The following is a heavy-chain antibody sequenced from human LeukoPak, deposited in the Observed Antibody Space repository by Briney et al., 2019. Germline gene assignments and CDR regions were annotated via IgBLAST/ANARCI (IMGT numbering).Heavy chain of an antibody. J-gene: IGHJ6*02. CDR2: ISSSGSTI. V-gene: IGHV3-11*01. D-gene: IGHD3-22*01. CDR1: GFTFSDYY. CDR3: ARDLDYDSSGYYPIRYYYGMDV. Sequence: GGSLRLSCAASGFTFSDYYMSWIRQAPGKGLEWVSYISSSGSTIYYADSVKGRFTISRDNAKNSLYLQMNSLRAEDTAVYYCARDLDYDSSGYYPIRYYYGMDVWGQGTTVTVSS.